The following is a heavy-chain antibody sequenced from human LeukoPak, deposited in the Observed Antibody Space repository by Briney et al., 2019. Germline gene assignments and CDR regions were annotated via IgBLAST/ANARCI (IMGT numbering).Heavy chain of an antibody. CDR1: GFTFSTNS. CDR2: ITSNGGST. CDR3: ARHGSGSYFRVFDS. Sequence: GGSLRLSCSASGFTFSTNSMHWVRQAPGKGVEFVSAITSNGGSTYYADSVKGRFTISRDNSKTTLYLQMNSLRAEDTAVYYCARHGSGSYFRVFDSWGQGTLVTVSS. D-gene: IGHD3-10*01. J-gene: IGHJ4*02. V-gene: IGHV3-64*04.